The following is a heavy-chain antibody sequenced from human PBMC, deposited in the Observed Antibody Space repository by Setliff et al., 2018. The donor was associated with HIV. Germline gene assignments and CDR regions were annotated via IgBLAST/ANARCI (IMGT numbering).Heavy chain of an antibody. D-gene: IGHD3-22*01. J-gene: IGHJ5*02. V-gene: IGHV4-4*02. Sequence: SETLSLTCAVSGGSISSDNWWTWVRQPPGKGLEWIGEIYHSEYTNYNASLKSRVSMSVDKSKNQFSLKLTSVTAADTAVYYCASRIYYYDSSRVLREEGFDPWGQGTLVTVSS. CDR2: IYHSEYT. CDR1: GGSISSDNW. CDR3: ASRIYYYDSSRVLREEGFDP.